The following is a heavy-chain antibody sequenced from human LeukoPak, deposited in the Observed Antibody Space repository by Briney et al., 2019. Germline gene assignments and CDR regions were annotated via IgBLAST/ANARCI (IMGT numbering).Heavy chain of an antibody. CDR2: ISGRSSTI. CDR3: ARDRITSGSYFFDY. CDR1: AFTFSDYS. D-gene: IGHD1-26*01. V-gene: IGHV3-48*01. Sequence: GGSLRLSCVASAFTFSDYSMNWVRQAPGKGLEWVSYISGRSSTIYYADSAKGRFTISRNNAKNSVYLQMNSLRAEDTAVYYCARDRITSGSYFFDYWGQGTLVTVSS. J-gene: IGHJ4*02.